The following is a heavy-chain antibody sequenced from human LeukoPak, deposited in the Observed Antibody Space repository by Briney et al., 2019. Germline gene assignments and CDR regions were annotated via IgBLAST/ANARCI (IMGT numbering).Heavy chain of an antibody. CDR2: ISHSRST. Sequence: SETLSLTCTVSGGSISSGDFYWSWIRQPPGKGLEWLGYISHSRSTYYNPSLKSRVTISRDTSKNQFSLRLNSVTPADTPSNCAKAGWRAGGTFYEFDPWGQGTMVIVSS. D-gene: IGHD1/OR15-1a*01. CDR1: GGSISSGDFY. CDR3: AKAGWRAGGTFYEFDP. J-gene: IGHJ5*02. V-gene: IGHV4-30-4*01.